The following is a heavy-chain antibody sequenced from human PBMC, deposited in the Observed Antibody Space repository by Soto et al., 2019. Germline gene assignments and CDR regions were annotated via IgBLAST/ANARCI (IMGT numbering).Heavy chain of an antibody. CDR1: GYSFTSSW. V-gene: IGHV5-51*01. CDR3: ARLGSSPLGYYYGMDV. Sequence: PGESMKFSCKGSGYSFTSSWIGWVRQTHGKSLVWMRIIYLPDSDTKYSPSFQGQVTISADKSISTAYLQWSSLKASDTAMYYCARLGSSPLGYYYGMDVWGQGTTVTVSS. D-gene: IGHD6-6*01. J-gene: IGHJ6*02. CDR2: IYLPDSDT.